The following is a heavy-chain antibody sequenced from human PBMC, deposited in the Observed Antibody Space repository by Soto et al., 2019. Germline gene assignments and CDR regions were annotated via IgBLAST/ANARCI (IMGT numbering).Heavy chain of an antibody. CDR2: ISDSGRTM. V-gene: IGHV3-48*03. D-gene: IGHD5-12*01. CDR3: ARDPEKYCGSDLGMDY. Sequence: EVQLVESGGGLVQPGGSLRLSCAASGFSFRTYEMNWVRQAPGKGLEWVAYISDSGRTMYYADSVKGRFTISRDNAKSSLSLQMNSLRAEDTAVYYCARDPEKYCGSDLGMDYWGQGTLVTVSS. CDR1: GFSFRTYE. J-gene: IGHJ4*02.